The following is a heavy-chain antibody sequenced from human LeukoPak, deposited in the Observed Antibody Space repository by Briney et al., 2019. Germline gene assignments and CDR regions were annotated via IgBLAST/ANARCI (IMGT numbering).Heavy chain of an antibody. Sequence: KSGGSLRLPCAASGFTFNSYSMTWVRQAPGKGLEWVSSISSSSSYTYYADSVKGRFTISRDNAKNSLYLQMNSLRAEDTAVYYCAREGRITLVRVIDYWGQGTLVTVSS. V-gene: IGHV3-21*01. J-gene: IGHJ4*02. CDR1: GFTFNSYS. CDR2: ISSSSSYT. CDR3: AREGRITLVRVIDY. D-gene: IGHD3-10*01.